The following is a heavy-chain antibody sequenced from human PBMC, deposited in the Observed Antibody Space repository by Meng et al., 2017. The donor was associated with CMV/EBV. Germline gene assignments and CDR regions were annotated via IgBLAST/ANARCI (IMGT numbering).Heavy chain of an antibody. J-gene: IGHJ6*02. CDR1: GFTFSSYE. V-gene: IGHV3-48*03. CDR3: ARDGPIVVVRGHYGMDV. D-gene: IGHD2-2*01. Sequence: GESLRLSCAASGFTFSSYEMNWVRQAPGKGLEWVSYISSSGSTIYYADSVKGRFTISRDNAKNSLYLQMNSLRAEDTAVYYCARDGPIVVVRGHYGMDVWGQGTTVTVSS. CDR2: ISSSGSTI.